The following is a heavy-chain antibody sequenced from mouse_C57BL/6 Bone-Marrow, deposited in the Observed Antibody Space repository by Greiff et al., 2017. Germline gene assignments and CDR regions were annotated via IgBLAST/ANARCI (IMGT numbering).Heavy chain of an antibody. Sequence: EVQLQQSGPELVKPGASVKISCKASGYTFTDYYMNWVKQSHGKSLEWIGDINPNHGGTSYNQKFKGKATLTVDKSSSTAYMELRSLTSEDSAVYYCARTGWDDYFDYWGQGTTLTVSS. CDR1: GYTFTDYY. J-gene: IGHJ2*01. V-gene: IGHV1-26*01. CDR3: ARTGWDDYFDY. CDR2: INPNHGGT. D-gene: IGHD4-1*01.